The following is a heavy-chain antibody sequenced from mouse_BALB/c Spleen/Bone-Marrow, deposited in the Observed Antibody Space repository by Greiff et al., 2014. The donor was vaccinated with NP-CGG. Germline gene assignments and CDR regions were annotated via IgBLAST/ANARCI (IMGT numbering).Heavy chain of an antibody. J-gene: IGHJ4*01. CDR2: ISPGNGDI. CDR1: GYTFTDHA. V-gene: IGHV1S53*01. D-gene: IGHD2-1*01. Sequence: VQLQQSRMQLFNCKDSVKISCKASGYTFTDHAIHWVKQKPEQGLEWIGHISPGNGDIKYNEKFKGKATLTADKSSSTAYMQLNSLTSEDSAVYFCKRSDGNYYAMDYWGQGTSVTVSS. CDR3: KRSDGNYYAMDY.